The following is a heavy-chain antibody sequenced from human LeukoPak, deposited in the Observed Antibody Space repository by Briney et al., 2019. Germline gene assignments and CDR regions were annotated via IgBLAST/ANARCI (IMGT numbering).Heavy chain of an antibody. D-gene: IGHD3-9*01. V-gene: IGHV1-8*02. CDR1: GYTFTSYG. CDR3: ARGPIYGMDV. J-gene: IGHJ6*02. Sequence: GASVKVSCKASGYTFTSYGISWVRRAPGQGLEWMGWMNPNSGNTGYAQKFQGRVTMTRNTSISTAYMELSSLRSEDTAVYYCARGPIYGMDVWGQGTTVTVSS. CDR2: MNPNSGNT.